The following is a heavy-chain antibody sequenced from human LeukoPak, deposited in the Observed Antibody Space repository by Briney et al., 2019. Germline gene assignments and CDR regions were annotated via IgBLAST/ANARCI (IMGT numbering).Heavy chain of an antibody. Sequence: PGGSLRLSCAASGFTFDDYAMHWVRQAPGKGLEWVSGISWNSGSIGYADSVKGRFTISRDNAKNSLYLQMNSLRTEDTALYYCAKGPYSGYYYYMDVWGKGTTVTVSS. J-gene: IGHJ6*03. CDR2: ISWNSGSI. V-gene: IGHV3-9*01. CDR3: AKGPYSGYYYYMDV. CDR1: GFTFDDYA. D-gene: IGHD5-12*01.